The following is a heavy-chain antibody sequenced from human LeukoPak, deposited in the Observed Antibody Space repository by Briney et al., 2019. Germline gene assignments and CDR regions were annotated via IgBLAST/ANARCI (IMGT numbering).Heavy chain of an antibody. CDR1: GYSFTSYW. V-gene: IGHV5-51*01. CDR2: IYPGDSDT. J-gene: IGHJ4*02. Sequence: KRGKSLKISCKGSGYSFTSYWIGWVRQMPGKGLEWMGIIYPGDSDTRYSPSFQGQVTISADKSISTAYLQWSSLKASDTAMYYCARHGSSGYSLKGGDFDYWGQGTLVTVSS. CDR3: ARHGSSGYSLKGGDFDY. D-gene: IGHD3-22*01.